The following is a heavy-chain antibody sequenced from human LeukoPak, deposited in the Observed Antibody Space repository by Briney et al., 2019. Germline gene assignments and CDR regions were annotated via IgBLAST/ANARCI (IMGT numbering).Heavy chain of an antibody. CDR2: IYYSGST. CDR3: ARHVRGSGWSLGY. D-gene: IGHD6-19*01. CDR1: GGSISSGGYS. V-gene: IGHV4-61*08. Sequence: PSETLSLTCAVSGGSISSGGYSWSWIRQPPGKGLEWVGYIYYSGSTNYNPSLKSRVTISVDTSKNQFSLKLSSVTAADTAVYYCARHVRGSGWSLGYWGQGTLVTVSS. J-gene: IGHJ4*02.